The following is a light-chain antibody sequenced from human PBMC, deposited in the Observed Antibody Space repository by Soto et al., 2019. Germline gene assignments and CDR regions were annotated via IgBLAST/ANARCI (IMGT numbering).Light chain of an antibody. Sequence: DIQMTQSPSTLSASVGDRVTITCRANQSISTWLVWYQQKPGKAPKLLIYKASNLEVGVPLRFSGSGSETEFTLTINSLQPDDFATYYCQEYNTFSWTFGQGTKVEIK. CDR1: QSISTW. CDR2: KAS. J-gene: IGKJ1*01. CDR3: QEYNTFSWT. V-gene: IGKV1-5*03.